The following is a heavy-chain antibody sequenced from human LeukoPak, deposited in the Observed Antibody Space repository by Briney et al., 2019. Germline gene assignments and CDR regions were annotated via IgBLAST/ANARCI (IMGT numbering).Heavy chain of an antibody. J-gene: IGHJ4*02. Sequence: SQTQSLTCTVSGGSISSGDYYWSWIRQPPGKGLEWIGYIYYSGSTYYNPSLKSRVTISVDTSKNQFSLKLSSVTAADTAVYYCARLPYGSGSYGEYYFDYWGQGTLVTVSS. CDR2: IYYSGST. D-gene: IGHD3-10*01. V-gene: IGHV4-30-4*01. CDR1: GGSISSGDYY. CDR3: ARLPYGSGSYGEYYFDY.